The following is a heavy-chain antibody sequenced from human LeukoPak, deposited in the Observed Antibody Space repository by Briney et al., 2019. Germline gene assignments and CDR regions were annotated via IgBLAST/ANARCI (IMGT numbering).Heavy chain of an antibody. CDR2: IIPIFGTA. Sequence: SVKVSCKASGGTFSSYAISWVRQAPGQGLEWKGGIIPIFGTANYAQKFQGRVTITADESTSTAYMELSSLRSEDTAVYYCARGGAMDYHILTGYYLDYWGQGTLVTVSS. CDR3: ARGGAMDYHILTGYYLDY. V-gene: IGHV1-69*13. J-gene: IGHJ4*02. CDR1: GGTFSSYA. D-gene: IGHD3-9*01.